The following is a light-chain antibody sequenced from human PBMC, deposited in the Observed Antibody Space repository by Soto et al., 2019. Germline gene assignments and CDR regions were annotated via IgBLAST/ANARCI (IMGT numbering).Light chain of an antibody. V-gene: IGKV3-20*01. CDR3: RQYGRSLGFA. CDR1: QSVSSNY. CDR2: GAS. J-gene: IGKJ4*01. Sequence: ESVLTQSPGTLSLYTGERATLSCRASQSVSSNYLAWDQEKLGQAPRLLIYGASSRATGIPDRFSGSGSGTDFTLTISRLEPEDFAVYYCRQYGRSLGFAFGGGTKVEI.